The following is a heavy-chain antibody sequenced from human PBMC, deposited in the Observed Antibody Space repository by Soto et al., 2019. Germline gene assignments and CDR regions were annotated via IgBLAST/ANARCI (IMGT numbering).Heavy chain of an antibody. D-gene: IGHD2-2*01. CDR1: GGTFSSYA. CDR3: ARVPWYCSSTSCFNWFDP. CDR2: IIPIFGTA. V-gene: IGHV1-69*01. Sequence: QVQLVQSGAEVKKPGSSVKVSCKASGGTFSSYAISWVRQAPGQGLEWMGGIIPIFGTANYAQKVQGRVTITADEATSTAYMELSSLRSEDTAVYYCARVPWYCSSTSCFNWFDPWGQGTLVTVSS. J-gene: IGHJ5*02.